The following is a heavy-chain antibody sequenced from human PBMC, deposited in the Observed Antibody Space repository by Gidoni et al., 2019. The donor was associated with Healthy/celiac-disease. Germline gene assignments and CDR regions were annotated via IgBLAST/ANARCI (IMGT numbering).Heavy chain of an antibody. CDR1: GFTFSTYA. CDR3: AREGPKGGKVIVVVPAATTDGAFDI. V-gene: IGHV3-30-3*01. CDR2: ISYDGSNK. D-gene: IGHD2-2*01. J-gene: IGHJ3*02. Sequence: QVQLVESGGGVVQPGRYPRLSCEASGFTFSTYAMHWVRRAPGKGLEGVAVISYDGSNKYHADSVKGRFTISRDNSKNTLYLQTNSLRAEDTAVYYCAREGPKGGKVIVVVPAATTDGAFDIWGQGTMVTVSS.